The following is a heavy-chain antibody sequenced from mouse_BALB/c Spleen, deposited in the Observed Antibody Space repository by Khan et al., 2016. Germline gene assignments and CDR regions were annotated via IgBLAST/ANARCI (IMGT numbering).Heavy chain of an antibody. CDR3: TRLEDI. Sequence: QVQLKESGPGLVAPSQSLSITCTVSGFSLTSYGVHWVRQPPGKGLEWLGVIWAGGSTNYNSALMSRMSISKDNSKSQVFLKMNSLQTYDTAMYYCTRLEDIWGQGTTLTVSS. D-gene: IGHD1-3*01. J-gene: IGHJ2*01. CDR1: GFSLTSYG. CDR2: IWAGGST. V-gene: IGHV2-9*02.